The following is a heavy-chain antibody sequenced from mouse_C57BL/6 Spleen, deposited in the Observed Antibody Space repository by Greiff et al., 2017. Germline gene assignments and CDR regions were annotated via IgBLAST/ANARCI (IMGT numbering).Heavy chain of an antibody. V-gene: IGHV1-82*01. D-gene: IGHD2-4*01. J-gene: IGHJ3*01. CDR3: ARSDYGGAWFAY. CDR2: IYPGDGDT. Sequence: QVQLQQSGPELVKPGASVKISCKASGYAFSSSWMNWVKQRPGKGLEWIGRIYPGDGDTNYNGKFKGKATLTADKSSSTAYMQLISLTSEDSSVYFCARSDYGGAWFAYWGQGTLVTVSA. CDR1: GYAFSSSW.